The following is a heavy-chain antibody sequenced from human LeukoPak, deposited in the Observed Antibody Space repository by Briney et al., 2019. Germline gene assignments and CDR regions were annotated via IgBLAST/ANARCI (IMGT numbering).Heavy chain of an antibody. J-gene: IGHJ6*02. CDR2: IIPVLNIT. Sequence: SVKVSCKTSGGTFSTSAITWVRQAPGQGLEWMGRIIPVLNITTYAQRFQGRVTITADTSTSTVYVELSSLRSEETAVYYCARDQGLTAPPPYGLDVWGQGTTVIVSS. V-gene: IGHV1-69*04. CDR3: ARDQGLTAPPPYGLDV. D-gene: IGHD5-18*01. CDR1: GGTFSTSA.